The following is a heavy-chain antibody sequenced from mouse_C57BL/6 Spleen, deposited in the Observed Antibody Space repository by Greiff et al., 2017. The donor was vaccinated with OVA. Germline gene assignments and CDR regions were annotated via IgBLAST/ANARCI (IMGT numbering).Heavy chain of an antibody. CDR1: GYAFSSSW. J-gene: IGHJ2*01. CDR2: IYPGDGDT. D-gene: IGHD1-1*01. CDR3: ARGMVDGSSHPLGY. Sequence: QVQLQQSGPELVKPGASVKISCKASGYAFSSSWMNWVKQRPGKGLEWIGRIYPGDGDTNYNGKFKGKATLTADKSSSTAYMQLSSLTSEDSAVYFCARGMVDGSSHPLGYWGQGTTLTVSS. V-gene: IGHV1-82*01.